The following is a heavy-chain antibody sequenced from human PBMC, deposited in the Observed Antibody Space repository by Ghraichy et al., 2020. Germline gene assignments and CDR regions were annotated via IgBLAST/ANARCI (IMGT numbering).Heavy chain of an antibody. CDR3: ARVGQWLTYFDF. CDR1: GFSFSRSW. J-gene: IGHJ4*02. Sequence: GGSMRLSCAASGFSFSRSWMSWVRQAPGKGLEWVANIKEDGSEKYSVGSLKGRFTISRDNAKNSLYLQMESLRAEDTAVYYWARVGQWLTYFDFWGQGNLVYVYS. CDR2: IKEDGSEK. D-gene: IGHD6-19*01. V-gene: IGHV3-7*01.